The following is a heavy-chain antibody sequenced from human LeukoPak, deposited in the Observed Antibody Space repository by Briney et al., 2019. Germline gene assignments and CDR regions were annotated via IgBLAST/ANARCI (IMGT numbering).Heavy chain of an antibody. D-gene: IGHD2-21*02. CDR1: GYTFTGYY. CDR2: INPNSGGT. CDR3: AREGGGAYCGADCWGGDY. J-gene: IGHJ4*02. Sequence: GASVKVSCRPSGYTFTGYYLHWVRQAPGQGLEWMGWINPNSGGTDYAQKFQDRVTMTRDTSISIAYMELTRLTSDDTAVYYCAREGGGAYCGADCWGGDYWGQGSLVTVSS. V-gene: IGHV1-2*02.